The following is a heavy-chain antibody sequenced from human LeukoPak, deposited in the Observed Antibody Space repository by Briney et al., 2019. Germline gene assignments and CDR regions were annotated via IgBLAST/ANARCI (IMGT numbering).Heavy chain of an antibody. D-gene: IGHD2-2*01. V-gene: IGHV3-30*18. CDR1: GFTFSSYG. CDR3: AKAPPNCNTVSCYADY. Sequence: GGSLRLSCAASGFTFSSYGMHWVRQAPGKGLEWVAVISYDGSNKYYADSVKGRFTISRDNSKNTLYLQMNSLRAEDTAVYYCAKAPPNCNTVSCYADYWGQGTLVTVSS. CDR2: ISYDGSNK. J-gene: IGHJ4*02.